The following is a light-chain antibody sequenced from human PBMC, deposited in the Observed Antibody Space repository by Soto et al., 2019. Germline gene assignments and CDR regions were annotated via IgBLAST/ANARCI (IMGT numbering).Light chain of an antibody. J-gene: IGKJ5*01. V-gene: IGKV1-39*01. Sequence: DIQMTQSPSSLSVSVGDRVTITCRASQSISTHLNWYQHKPGKAPNLLIHAASNLQTGVPSRFSGSGSGTDFTLTISSLQPEDFATYYCQQANSFPITFGQGTRLEIK. CDR1: QSISTH. CDR2: AAS. CDR3: QQANSFPIT.